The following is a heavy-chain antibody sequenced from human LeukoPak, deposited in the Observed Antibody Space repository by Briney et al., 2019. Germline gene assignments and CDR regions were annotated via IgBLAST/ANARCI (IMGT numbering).Heavy chain of an antibody. J-gene: IGHJ4*02. D-gene: IGHD7-27*01. CDR3: ARESNWGSCYFDY. CDR1: GYTFTGYY. V-gene: IGHV1-2*02. Sequence: GASVKVSCKASGYTFTGYYMHWVRQAPGQGLKWMGWINPNSGGTNYAQKFQGRVTMTRDTSISTAYLERSRLRSDDTAVYYCARESNWGSCYFDYWGQGTLVTVSS. CDR2: INPNSGGT.